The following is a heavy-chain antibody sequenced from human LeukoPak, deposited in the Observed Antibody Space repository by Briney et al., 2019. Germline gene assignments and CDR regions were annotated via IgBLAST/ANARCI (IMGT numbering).Heavy chain of an antibody. V-gene: IGHV4-59*01. Sequence: SETLSLTCTVSDDSISDYYRGWIRQPPGKGLEWIGYFHNSGRSTYNPSLKSRVTISADTSKNHFSLKLNSVTTADTAVYYCTRGAGWLIDYWGQGILVTVSS. CDR2: FHNSGRS. J-gene: IGHJ4*02. D-gene: IGHD3-16*01. CDR1: DDSISDYY. CDR3: TRGAGWLIDY.